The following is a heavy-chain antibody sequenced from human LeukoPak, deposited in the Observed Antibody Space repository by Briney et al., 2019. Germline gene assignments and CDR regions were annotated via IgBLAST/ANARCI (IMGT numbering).Heavy chain of an antibody. V-gene: IGHV4-4*09. CDR1: GGSISSYY. CDR2: IYPSGST. J-gene: IGHJ4*02. CDR3: ARSYSSGWSDY. D-gene: IGHD6-19*01. Sequence: SETLSLTCTVSGGSISSYYWSWIRRPPGKGLEWIGYIYPSGSTNYNPSLKSRVTMSVDTSRNQFSLKLSSVTAADTAVYYCARSYSSGWSDYWGQGTLVTVSS.